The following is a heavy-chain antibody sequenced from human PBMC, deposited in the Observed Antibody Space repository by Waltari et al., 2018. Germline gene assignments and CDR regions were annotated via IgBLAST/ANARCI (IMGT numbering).Heavy chain of an antibody. CDR3: AGVNWNDRTFAI. CDR2: IGTYGNT. J-gene: IGHJ3*02. CDR1: GFTFSSYG. D-gene: IGHD1-1*01. V-gene: IGHV3-13*01. Sequence: VQLVESGGGVVQPGRSLRLSCAASGFTFSSYGMHWVRKGTGKRLEWVSAIGTYGNTFYIDSVKGRFTISRENAKSSLYLQMNSLRAEDTAMYYCAGVNWNDRTFAIWGQGTLVTVSS.